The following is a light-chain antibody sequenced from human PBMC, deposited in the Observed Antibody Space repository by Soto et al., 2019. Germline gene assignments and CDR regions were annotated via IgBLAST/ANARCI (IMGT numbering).Light chain of an antibody. CDR3: QQYDSYPIT. J-gene: IGKJ5*01. CDR1: QAISNH. CDR2: AAS. Sequence: DIQVTQFPSSLSASVGDRVTITCRASQAISNHLAWFQQKPGKAPKSLIYAASNLHSGVPSKFSGSGSGTEFTLIISGLQPEDFGTYYCQQYDSYPITFGQGTRLEIK. V-gene: IGKV1-16*02.